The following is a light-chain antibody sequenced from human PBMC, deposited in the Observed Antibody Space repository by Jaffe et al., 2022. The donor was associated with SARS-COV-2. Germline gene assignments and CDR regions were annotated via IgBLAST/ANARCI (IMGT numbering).Light chain of an antibody. Sequence: QSVLTQPPSVSGAPGQSVTISCTGTSSNLGAGFAVHWFQQLPGTAPKLLMYGNRIRPSGVPDRFSGSKSGTSASLAITGLRAEDEADYYCQSHDTILDVYVFGTGTRVTVL. CDR2: GNR. CDR3: QSHDTILDVYV. CDR1: SSNLGAGFA. V-gene: IGLV1-40*01. J-gene: IGLJ1*01.